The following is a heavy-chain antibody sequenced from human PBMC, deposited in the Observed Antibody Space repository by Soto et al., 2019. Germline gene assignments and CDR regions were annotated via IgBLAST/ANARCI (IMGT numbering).Heavy chain of an antibody. CDR2: INHSGST. Sequence: QVQLQQWGAGLLKPSETLSLTCAVYGGSFSGYYWSWIRQPPGKGLEWIGEINHSGSTNYNPSLKRRVTISVDTSKNQFSLKLSSVTAADTAVYYCARGRAGYYGSGSYYHLYYFDYWGQGTLVTVSS. D-gene: IGHD3-10*01. J-gene: IGHJ4*02. CDR3: ARGRAGYYGSGSYYHLYYFDY. CDR1: GGSFSGYY. V-gene: IGHV4-34*01.